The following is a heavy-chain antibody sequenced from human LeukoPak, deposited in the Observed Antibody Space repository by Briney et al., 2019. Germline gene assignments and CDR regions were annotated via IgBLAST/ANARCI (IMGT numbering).Heavy chain of an antibody. Sequence: PGGSLRLSCAASGFTFSSYSMNWVRQAPGKGLERVSSISGSSSYIYYADSVKGRFTISRDNAKNSVYLQMNSLRAEDTAVYYRARARITGTTWTHFDFWGQGTLVTVSS. J-gene: IGHJ4*02. CDR3: ARARITGTTWTHFDF. V-gene: IGHV3-21*01. D-gene: IGHD1-1*01. CDR1: GFTFSSYS. CDR2: ISGSSSYI.